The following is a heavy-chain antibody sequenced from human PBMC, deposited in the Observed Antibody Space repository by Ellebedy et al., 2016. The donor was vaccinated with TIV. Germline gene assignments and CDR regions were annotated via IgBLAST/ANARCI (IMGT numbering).Heavy chain of an antibody. D-gene: IGHD3-10*01. J-gene: IGHJ4*02. Sequence: PGGSLRLSCPPSGFTFSSYAMSWVRQAPGKGLEWVSAISGSGGSTYYADSVKGRFTISRDNSKNTLYLQMNSLRAEDTAVYYCARDTSGSGLDYWGQGTLVTVSS. V-gene: IGHV3-23*01. CDR3: ARDTSGSGLDY. CDR2: ISGSGGST. CDR1: GFTFSSYA.